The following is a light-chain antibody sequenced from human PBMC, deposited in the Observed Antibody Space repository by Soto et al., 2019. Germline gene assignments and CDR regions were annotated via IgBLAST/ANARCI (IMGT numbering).Light chain of an antibody. Sequence: VGLTQSAGTLPLSPGQRANLSCRASQSFRGLLAWYQQKPGQAPRLLIYDAYNRATGIPPRFSGSGSGTDFTLTISSLEPEDSAVYYCQQRHMWPITFGQGTRLEIK. J-gene: IGKJ5*01. V-gene: IGKV3-11*01. CDR3: QQRHMWPIT. CDR1: QSFRGL. CDR2: DAY.